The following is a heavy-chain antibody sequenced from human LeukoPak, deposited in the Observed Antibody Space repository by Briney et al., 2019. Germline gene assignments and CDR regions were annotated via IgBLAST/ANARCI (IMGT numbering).Heavy chain of an antibody. D-gene: IGHD3-10*01. J-gene: IGHJ4*02. CDR1: GGSFSGYY. V-gene: IGHV4-34*01. CDR2: INHSGST. Sequence: PSETLSLTCAVYGGSFSGYYWSWIRQPPGKGLEWIGEINHSGSTNYSSSLKSRVTISLDTSKNQFSLKLSSVTAADTAVYYCARRGADTGFDYWGQGTLVTVSS. CDR3: ARRGADTGFDY.